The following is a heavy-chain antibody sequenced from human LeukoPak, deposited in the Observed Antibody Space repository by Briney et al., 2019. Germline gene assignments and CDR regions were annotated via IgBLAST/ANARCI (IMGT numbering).Heavy chain of an antibody. CDR3: TRGGDGYNLGYYYYMDV. J-gene: IGHJ6*03. Sequence: PGGSLRLSCAASGFTFSSYAMNWVRQAPGKGLEWVGFIRSKAYGGTTEYAASVKGRFTISRDDSKSIAYLQMNSLKTEDTAVYYCTRGGDGYNLGYYYYMDVWGKGTTVTISS. D-gene: IGHD5-24*01. CDR2: IRSKAYGGTT. V-gene: IGHV3-49*04. CDR1: GFTFSSYA.